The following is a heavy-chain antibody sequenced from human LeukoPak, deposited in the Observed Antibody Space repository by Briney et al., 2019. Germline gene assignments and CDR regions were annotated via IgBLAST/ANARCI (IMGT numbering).Heavy chain of an antibody. CDR1: GFTFSSYW. CDR2: IREDGTIT. D-gene: IGHD1-26*01. J-gene: IGHJ4*02. Sequence: GGSLRLSCAASGFTFSSYWMHWVRHVPGKGLVWVSRIREDGTITNYEDSVKGRFTIFRDNARNTLYLQMHSLRAEDTAIYYCARNFVGTSTSDFDSWGQGTQVTVSS. V-gene: IGHV3-74*01. CDR3: ARNFVGTSTSDFDS.